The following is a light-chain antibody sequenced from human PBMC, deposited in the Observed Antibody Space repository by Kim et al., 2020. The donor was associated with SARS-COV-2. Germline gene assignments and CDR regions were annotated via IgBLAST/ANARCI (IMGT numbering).Light chain of an antibody. V-gene: IGKV1-27*01. CDR3: QKYNSAPWT. CDR1: QGISNS. CDR2: GAS. Sequence: DFQMTQSPSSLSASVGDRLTITCRATQGISNSLAWYQQKPGKVPKLLIYGASTLQSGVPSRFSGSGSGTDFTLTISSLQPEDVATYYCQKYNSAPWTFGQGTKVDIK. J-gene: IGKJ1*01.